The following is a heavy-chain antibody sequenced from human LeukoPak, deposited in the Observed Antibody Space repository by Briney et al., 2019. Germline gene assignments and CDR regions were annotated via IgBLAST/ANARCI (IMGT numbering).Heavy chain of an antibody. CDR3: AKDGHSSSSGNWFDP. D-gene: IGHD6-6*01. Sequence: GGSQRLSCAASGFTFSSYAMSWVRQAPGKGLEWVSAISGSGGSTYYADSVKGRFTISRDNSKNTLYLQMNSLRAEDTAVYYCAKDGHSSSSGNWFDPWGQGTLVTVSS. CDR1: GFTFSSYA. V-gene: IGHV3-23*01. J-gene: IGHJ5*02. CDR2: ISGSGGST.